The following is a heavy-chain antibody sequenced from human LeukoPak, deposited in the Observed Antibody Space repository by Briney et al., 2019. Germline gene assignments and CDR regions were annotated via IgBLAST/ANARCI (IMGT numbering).Heavy chain of an antibody. D-gene: IGHD6-13*01. CDR1: GFTFSNYA. J-gene: IGHJ6*03. Sequence: AGGSLRLSCAASGFTFSNYAMNWVRQAPGRGLEWVSVISGSGVNTYYADSVKGRFTISRDNSRNTLYLQMSSLRAEDTAVYYCAKDGPAAGIYYYYMDVWGKGTTVTISS. CDR3: AKDGPAAGIYYYYMDV. V-gene: IGHV3-23*01. CDR2: ISGSGVNT.